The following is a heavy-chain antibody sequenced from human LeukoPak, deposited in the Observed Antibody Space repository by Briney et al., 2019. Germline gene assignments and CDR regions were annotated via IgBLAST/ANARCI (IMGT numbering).Heavy chain of an antibody. V-gene: IGHV3-48*04. CDR1: GFTFSSYA. Sequence: PGGSLRLSCAASGFTFSSYAMSWVRQAPGKGLEWVSYISSSGSTIYYADSVKGRFTISRDNAKNSLYLQMNSLRAEDTAVYYCARGIGDGDFLDAFDIWGQGTMVTVSS. D-gene: IGHD4-17*01. J-gene: IGHJ3*02. CDR3: ARGIGDGDFLDAFDI. CDR2: ISSSGSTI.